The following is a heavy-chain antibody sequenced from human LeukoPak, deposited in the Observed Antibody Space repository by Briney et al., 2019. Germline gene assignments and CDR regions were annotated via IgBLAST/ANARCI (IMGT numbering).Heavy chain of an antibody. CDR1: GSSFTSYW. D-gene: IGHD6-19*01. Sequence: GASLKISCKGSGSSFTSYWIGWVRQMPGKGLEWMGIIYPGDSGTRYSPSFQGQVTISADKSISTAYLQWSSLKASDTAMYYCARRSGIAVAGTSPLYYFDYWGQGTLVTVSS. CDR2: IYPGDSGT. J-gene: IGHJ4*02. V-gene: IGHV5-51*01. CDR3: ARRSGIAVAGTSPLYYFDY.